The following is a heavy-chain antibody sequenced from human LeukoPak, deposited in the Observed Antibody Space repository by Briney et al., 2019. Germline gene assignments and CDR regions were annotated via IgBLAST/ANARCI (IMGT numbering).Heavy chain of an antibody. V-gene: IGHV3-7*03. CDR2: IKEDGSER. Sequence: GGSLRLSCEGSAFIFSGHWMNWVRQTPGKGLEWVASIKEDGSERQYVDSVKGRFSISRDNTKGSLFLQLNSLRAEDTAVYYCAREYCSGVTCYSTGFDPWGQGTLVTVSS. CDR3: AREYCSGVTCYSTGFDP. D-gene: IGHD2-15*01. CDR1: AFIFSGHW. J-gene: IGHJ5*02.